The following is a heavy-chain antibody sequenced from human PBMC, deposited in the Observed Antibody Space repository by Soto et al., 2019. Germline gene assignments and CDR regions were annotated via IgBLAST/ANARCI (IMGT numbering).Heavy chain of an antibody. CDR1: GYTFTRYD. CDR2: MNPNSGNT. Sequence: ASVKVSCKASGYTFTRYDINWVRQATGQGLEWMGWMNPNSGNTGYAQKFQGRVTMTRNTSISTAYMELSSLRSEDTAVYFCARGKWLRFDYYGVDGWGQGTRVTVSS. CDR3: ARGKWLRFDYYGVDG. J-gene: IGHJ6*02. V-gene: IGHV1-8*01. D-gene: IGHD5-12*01.